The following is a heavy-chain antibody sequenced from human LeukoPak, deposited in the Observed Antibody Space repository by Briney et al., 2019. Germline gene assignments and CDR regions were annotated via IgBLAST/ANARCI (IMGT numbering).Heavy chain of an antibody. J-gene: IGHJ4*02. Sequence: GGSLRLSCAASGFTFGAYAMNWVRQAPGKGLEWVSGILASGSTTYYADSVKGRFTISRDNSKNTLYLQMNSLRAEDTAIYYCAKDRVPDGRWNFDFWGQGTLVTVSS. V-gene: IGHV3-23*01. CDR3: AKDRVPDGRWNFDF. D-gene: IGHD1-1*01. CDR1: GFTFGAYA. CDR2: ILASGSTT.